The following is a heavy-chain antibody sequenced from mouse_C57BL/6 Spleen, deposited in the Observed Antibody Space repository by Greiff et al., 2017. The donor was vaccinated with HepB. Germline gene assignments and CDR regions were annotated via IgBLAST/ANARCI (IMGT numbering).Heavy chain of an antibody. CDR1: GYTFTDYN. J-gene: IGHJ3*01. CDR2: INPNNGGT. V-gene: IGHV1-22*01. CDR3: AKDSSGYEGFAY. Sequence: VQLQQSGPELVKPGASVKMSCKASGYTFTDYNMHWVKQSHGKSLEWIGYINPNNGGTSYNQKFKGKATLTVNKSSSTAYMELRSLTSEDSAVYYCAKDSSGYEGFAYWGQGTLVTVSA. D-gene: IGHD3-2*02.